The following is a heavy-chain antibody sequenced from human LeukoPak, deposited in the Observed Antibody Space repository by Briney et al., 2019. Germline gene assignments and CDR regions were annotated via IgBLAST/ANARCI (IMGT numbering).Heavy chain of an antibody. Sequence: SETLSLTCAVYGGSFTGYYWSWIRQPPGKGLEWIGEINHSGSTNYNPSLKSRVTISVDTSKNQFSLKLSSVTAADTAVYYCARAKYSYGSLTIDYWGQGTLVTVSS. CDR1: GGSFTGYY. V-gene: IGHV4-34*01. CDR2: INHSGST. D-gene: IGHD5-18*01. CDR3: ARAKYSYGSLTIDY. J-gene: IGHJ4*02.